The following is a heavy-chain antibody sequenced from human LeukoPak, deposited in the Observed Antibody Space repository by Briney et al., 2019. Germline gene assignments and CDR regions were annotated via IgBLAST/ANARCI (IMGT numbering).Heavy chain of an antibody. CDR2: IKQDGSEK. V-gene: IGHV3-7*01. CDR1: GFSISDYW. Sequence: GGSLRLPCAASGFSISDYWMTWVRQAPGKGLECVANIKQDGSEKTYVDSVKGRFTISRDNAKNSIFLQMNSLRVEDMAIYYCVRDGGTDWYDPWGQGTLVSVSS. CDR3: VRDGGTDWYDP. J-gene: IGHJ5*02. D-gene: IGHD3-16*01.